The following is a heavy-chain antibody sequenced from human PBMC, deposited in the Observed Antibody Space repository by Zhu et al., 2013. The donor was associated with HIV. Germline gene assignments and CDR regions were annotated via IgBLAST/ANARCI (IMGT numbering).Heavy chain of an antibody. D-gene: IGHD3-22*01. J-gene: IGHJ3*02. V-gene: IGHV1-18*01. Sequence: VQLVQSGAEVKKPGASVKVSCKASGYTFTSYGISWVRQAPGQGLEWMGWISAYNGNTNYAQKLQGRVTMTTDTSTSTAYMELRSLRSDDTAVYYCARADRGRGPTTSSGAFDIWGQGTMVTVSS. CDR3: ARADRGRGPTTSSGAFDI. CDR1: GYTFTSYG. CDR2: ISAYNGNT.